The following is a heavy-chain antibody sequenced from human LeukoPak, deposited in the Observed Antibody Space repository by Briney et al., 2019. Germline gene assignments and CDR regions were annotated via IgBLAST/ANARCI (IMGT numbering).Heavy chain of an antibody. CDR1: GYSFTGYY. Sequence: ASVKVSCKASGYSFTGYYIHWVRQAPGQGLEWMGWIIPNSGGAKSAQKFQGRVTMTRDTSISTAYMELSRLRSDDTAVYYCAKGLDYGDPFNFDYWGQGTLVTVSS. D-gene: IGHD4-17*01. CDR2: IIPNSGGA. CDR3: AKGLDYGDPFNFDY. J-gene: IGHJ4*02. V-gene: IGHV1-2*02.